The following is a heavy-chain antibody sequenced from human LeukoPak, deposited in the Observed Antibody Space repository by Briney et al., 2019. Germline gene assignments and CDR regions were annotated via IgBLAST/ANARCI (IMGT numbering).Heavy chain of an antibody. CDR1: GGSISSGGYY. CDR2: IYYSGST. CDR3: ARPLSSGYDYSLGY. D-gene: IGHD5-12*01. V-gene: IGHV4-31*03. J-gene: IGHJ4*02. Sequence: SETLPLTCTVSGGSISSGGYYWSWIRQHPGKGLEWIGYIYYSGSTYYNPSLKSRVTISVDTSKNQFSLKLSSVTAADTAVYYCARPLSSGYDYSLGYWGQGTLVTVSS.